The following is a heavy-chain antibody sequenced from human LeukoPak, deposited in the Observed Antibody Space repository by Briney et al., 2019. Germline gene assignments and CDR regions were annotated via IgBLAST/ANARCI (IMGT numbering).Heavy chain of an antibody. CDR2: IYSGGST. Sequence: GGSLRLSCAASGFTFSSYAMSWVRQAPGKGLEWVSVIYSGGSTYYADSVKGRFTISRDNSKNTLYLQMNSLRAEDTAVYYCARGEGYFDYWGQGTLVTVSS. CDR3: ARGEGYFDY. CDR1: GFTFSSYA. J-gene: IGHJ4*02. V-gene: IGHV3-53*01.